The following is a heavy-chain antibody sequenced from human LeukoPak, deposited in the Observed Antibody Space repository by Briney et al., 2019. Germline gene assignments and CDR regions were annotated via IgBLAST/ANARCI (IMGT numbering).Heavy chain of an antibody. V-gene: IGHV4-61*02. Sequence: SETLSLTCTVSGGSISGSVYYWGWIRQPAGKGLEWIGRIYTSGSTNYNPSLKSRVTISVDKSKNQFSLKLSSVTAADTAVYYCALTGITGTSRFDYWGQGTLVTVSS. CDR2: IYTSGST. CDR3: ALTGITGTSRFDY. J-gene: IGHJ4*02. D-gene: IGHD1-7*01. CDR1: GGSISGSVYY.